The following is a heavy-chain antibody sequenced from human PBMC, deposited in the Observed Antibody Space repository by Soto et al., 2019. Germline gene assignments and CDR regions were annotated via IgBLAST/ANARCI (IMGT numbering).Heavy chain of an antibody. Sequence: QVQLVESGGGVVQPGRSLRLSCAASGFTFSSYGMHWVRQAPGKGLGWVAVISYDGSNKYYADSVKGRFTISRDNSKNTLYLQRNSLRAEDTAVYYCAKDQRRGVRGVITYYYGMDVWGQGTTVTVSS. CDR2: ISYDGSNK. CDR3: AKDQRRGVRGVITYYYGMDV. CDR1: GFTFSSYG. J-gene: IGHJ6*02. D-gene: IGHD3-10*01. V-gene: IGHV3-30*18.